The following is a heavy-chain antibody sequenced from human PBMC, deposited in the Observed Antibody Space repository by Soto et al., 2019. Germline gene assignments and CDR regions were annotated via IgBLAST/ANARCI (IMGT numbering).Heavy chain of an antibody. CDR3: AKGASTTVFAFNDY. V-gene: IGHV3-9*01. CDR1: GFTFDDYA. D-gene: IGHD4-17*01. J-gene: IGHJ4*02. CDR2: ISWNSGNL. Sequence: EVQLVESGGGLVQPGRSLRLSCAASGFTFDDYAMHWVRQGLGKGLEWVSSISWNSGNLGYADSVKGRFTISRDNAKNSLYLQMNSLRGEDTALYYCAKGASTTVFAFNDYWGQGPLVTVSS.